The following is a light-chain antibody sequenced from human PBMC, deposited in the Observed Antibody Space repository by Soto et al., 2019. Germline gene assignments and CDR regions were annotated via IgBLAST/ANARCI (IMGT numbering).Light chain of an antibody. J-gene: IGKJ2*01. CDR3: QQYYTTPYT. Sequence: DIVMTQSPDSLAVSLGERATINCKSSQSVLYSSNSENYLAWYQQKPGQPPNLLIYWASTRESGVPDRFSGSGSGTDFTLTISSLQAEDVAVYFCQQYYTTPYTFGQGTKLEIK. CDR2: WAS. V-gene: IGKV4-1*01. CDR1: QSVLYSSNSENY.